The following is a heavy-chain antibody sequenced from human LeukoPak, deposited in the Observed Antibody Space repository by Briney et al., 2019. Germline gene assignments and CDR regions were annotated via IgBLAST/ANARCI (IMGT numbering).Heavy chain of an antibody. V-gene: IGHV3-74*01. J-gene: IGHJ4*02. CDR1: GFAFSDYW. CDR3: AKVKEMYSSGSYYFDY. Sequence: PGGSLRLSCAASGFAFSDYWMHWVRQAPGKGLVWVSRINTDGSSTVYADSVKGRFTISRDNSKNTLWLQMNSLRAEDTAVYYCAKVKEMYSSGSYYFDYWGQGTLVTVSS. CDR2: INTDGSST. D-gene: IGHD6-19*01.